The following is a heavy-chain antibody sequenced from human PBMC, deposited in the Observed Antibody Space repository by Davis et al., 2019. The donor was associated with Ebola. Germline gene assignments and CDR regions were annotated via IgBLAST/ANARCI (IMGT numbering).Heavy chain of an antibody. CDR1: GFSFSSYA. CDR2: ISYDGSNE. J-gene: IGHJ2*01. CDR3: ARTPRYDSNWYFDL. D-gene: IGHD3-3*01. Sequence: GGSLRLSCAASGFSFSSYAMHWVRQAPGKGLEWVAVISYDGSNEYYADSVKGRFTISRDNSKNTLYLQMNSLKAEDTAVYYCARTPRYDSNWYFDLWGRGTLVTVSS. V-gene: IGHV3-30*04.